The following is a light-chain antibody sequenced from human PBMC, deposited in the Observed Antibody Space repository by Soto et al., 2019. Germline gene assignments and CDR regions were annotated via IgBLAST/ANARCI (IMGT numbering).Light chain of an antibody. CDR2: DAS. J-gene: IGKJ5*01. CDR3: QQYDTLPP. Sequence: DIQMTQSPSSLSASVGDRVTITCQASQDISNYLNWYQRKPGKAPKLLIYDASNLETGVPSRFSGSGSETDFTFTISSLQPEDIETYYCQQYDTLPPLGQGTRLEIK. CDR1: QDISNY. V-gene: IGKV1-33*01.